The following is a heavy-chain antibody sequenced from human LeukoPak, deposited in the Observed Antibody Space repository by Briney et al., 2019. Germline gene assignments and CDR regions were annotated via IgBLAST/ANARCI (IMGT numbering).Heavy chain of an antibody. Sequence: ASVKVSCKASGGTFSSYAISWVRQAPGQGLEWMVRIIPILGIANYAQKFQGRVTITADKSTSTAYMELSSLRSEDTAVYYCARESGIRGAPVGRDGYRGVDYWGQGTLVTVSS. D-gene: IGHD5-24*01. J-gene: IGHJ4*02. CDR3: ARESGIRGAPVGRDGYRGVDY. CDR1: GGTFSSYA. V-gene: IGHV1-69*04. CDR2: IIPILGIA.